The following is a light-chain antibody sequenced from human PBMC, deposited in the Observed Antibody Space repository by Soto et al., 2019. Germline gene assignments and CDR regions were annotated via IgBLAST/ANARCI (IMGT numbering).Light chain of an antibody. Sequence: QSALTQPRSVSGSPGQSVTISCTGTSSNVGSYNYVSWYQQHPGQVPELIIYDVTKRPSGVPDRFSGSKSGNTASLTISGLQVDDEADYYCCSYAGSYNLEVFGGGTKLTVL. CDR3: CSYAGSYNLEV. CDR1: SSNVGSYNY. CDR2: DVT. V-gene: IGLV2-11*01. J-gene: IGLJ3*02.